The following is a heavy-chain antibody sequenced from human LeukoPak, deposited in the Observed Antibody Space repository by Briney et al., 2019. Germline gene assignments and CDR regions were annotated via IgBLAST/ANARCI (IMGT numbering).Heavy chain of an antibody. CDR1: GYTFTNYA. CDR2: INAGNGNT. Sequence: ASVKVSCKASGYTFTNYAMHWVRQPPGQRLEWMGWINAGNGNTKYSQKFQGRVTITRDTSASTAYMELSSLRSEDTAVYYCARVYGSGSLRAFDIWGQGTMVTVSS. V-gene: IGHV1-3*01. D-gene: IGHD3-10*01. J-gene: IGHJ3*02. CDR3: ARVYGSGSLRAFDI.